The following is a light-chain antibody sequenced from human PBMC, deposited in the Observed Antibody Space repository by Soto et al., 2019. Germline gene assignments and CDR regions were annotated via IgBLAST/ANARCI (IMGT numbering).Light chain of an antibody. J-gene: IGKJ1*01. CDR3: LQYNTYQWT. CDR2: DAS. V-gene: IGKV1-5*01. CDR1: QSISGY. Sequence: DIPMTQSPSTLSASVGDRVTITCRSSQSISGYLAWYQQKPGKAPKLLIYDASSLESGVPSRFSGSASGTQFTLTISSLQPEDFGTYSCLQYNTYQWTVGEVTKVEIK.